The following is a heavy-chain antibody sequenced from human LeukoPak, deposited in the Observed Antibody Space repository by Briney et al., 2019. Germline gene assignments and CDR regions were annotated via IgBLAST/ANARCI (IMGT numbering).Heavy chain of an antibody. CDR1: GYTFTDYY. D-gene: IGHD5-24*01. V-gene: IGHV1-2*02. CDR2: INPNSGDT. Sequence: GASVKVSCRASGYTFTDYYLHWVRQAPGQGLEWMGWINPNSGDTNFAQKFQGRVTMTRDTSINTAYMELSRLSSDDTAVYYCAREDLYNYPLDFWGQGTLVTVSS. CDR3: AREDLYNYPLDF. J-gene: IGHJ1*01.